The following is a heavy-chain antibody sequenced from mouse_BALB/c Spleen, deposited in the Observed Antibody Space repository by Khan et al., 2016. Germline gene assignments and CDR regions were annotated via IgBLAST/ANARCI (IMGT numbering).Heavy chain of an antibody. V-gene: IGHV14-3*02. CDR1: GFNIKDTF. J-gene: IGHJ2*01. CDR3: ARRGPIYYYGSTYGY. CDR2: IDPANGNT. D-gene: IGHD1-1*01. Sequence: VQLQQSGAELVKPGASVKLSCTASGFNIKDTFMHWVKQRPEQGLEWIGRIDPANGNTRYDPKFQGKATITADTSSNTAYLQLSSLTSEDTAVXYCARRGPIYYYGSTYGYWGQGTTLTVSS.